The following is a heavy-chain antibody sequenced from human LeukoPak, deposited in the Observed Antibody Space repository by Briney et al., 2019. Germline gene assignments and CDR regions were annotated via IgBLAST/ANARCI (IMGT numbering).Heavy chain of an antibody. CDR3: ARIYDDCSGGSCYFSAFDI. J-gene: IGHJ3*02. Sequence: ASVKVSCKASGYTFTSYGISWVRQAPGQGLEWMGWISAYNGNTNYAQKLQGRVTMTTDTSTSTAYMELRSLRSDDTAVYYCARIYDDCSGGSCYFSAFDIWGQGTMVTVSS. D-gene: IGHD2-15*01. V-gene: IGHV1-18*01. CDR1: GYTFTSYG. CDR2: ISAYNGNT.